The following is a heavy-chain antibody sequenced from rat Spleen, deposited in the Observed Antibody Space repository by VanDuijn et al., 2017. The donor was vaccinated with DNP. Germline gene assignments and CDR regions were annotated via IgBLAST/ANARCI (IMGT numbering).Heavy chain of an antibody. V-gene: IGHV5S23*01. D-gene: IGHD1-11*01. Sequence: EVQLVESGGGLVQPGRSLKLSCASSGFIFSKYYMAWVRQAPTKGLEWVASISTSGSRTYYPDSVKGRFTISRDNAENTVYLQMNSLRSEDTATYYCAKGGDYGGFDYWGQGVMVTVSS. CDR1: GFIFSKYY. J-gene: IGHJ2*01. CDR3: AKGGDYGGFDY. CDR2: ISTSGSRT.